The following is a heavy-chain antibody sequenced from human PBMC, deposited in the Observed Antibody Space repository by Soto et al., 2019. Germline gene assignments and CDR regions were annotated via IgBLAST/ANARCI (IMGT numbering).Heavy chain of an antibody. J-gene: IGHJ2*01. Sequence: EVQLVESGGDLVKPGGSLRLSCAASGLTFSNAWMSWVRQAPGKGLEWVGRIKSKTDGGTIDYAAPVKGRFTISRDDSKNTLYLPMNSLKTEDTAVYYCTTYRSGYYYWNFDLWGRGTLVTVAS. CDR2: IKSKTDGGTI. CDR1: GLTFSNAW. D-gene: IGHD3-22*01. V-gene: IGHV3-15*01. CDR3: TTYRSGYYYWNFDL.